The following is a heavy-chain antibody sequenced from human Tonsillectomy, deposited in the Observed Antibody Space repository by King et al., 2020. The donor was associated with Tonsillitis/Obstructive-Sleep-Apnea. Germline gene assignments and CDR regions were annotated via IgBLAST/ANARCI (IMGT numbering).Heavy chain of an antibody. V-gene: IGHV3-23*04. CDR3: TKDYYDRSGYFSSGFDP. D-gene: IGHD3-22*01. Sequence: EVKLVESGGGLVQPGGSLRLSCAASGFTFSNYAMTWVRQAPGKGLEWVAGISHSGGTTYYADSVKGRFTISRDNSKNTLYLQMNSLRADDTAIYYCTKDYYDRSGYFSSGFDPWGQGTLVTVSS. CDR1: GFTFSNYA. CDR2: ISHSGGTT. J-gene: IGHJ5*02.